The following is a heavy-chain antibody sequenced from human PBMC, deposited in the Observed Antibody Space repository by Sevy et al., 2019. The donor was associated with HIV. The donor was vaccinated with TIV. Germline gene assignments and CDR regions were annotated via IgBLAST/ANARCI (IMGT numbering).Heavy chain of an antibody. Sequence: GGSLRLSCAASGFNVSSNYMNWVRQAPGKGLEWVSVIYRGDNTYYADSVKGRFTISRDTSKNTLYLQMNGLRAEDTAVYYCARDRITYYYDSSGYYTSGYGMDVWGQGTTVTVSS. D-gene: IGHD3-22*01. J-gene: IGHJ6*02. CDR3: ARDRITYYYDSSGYYTSGYGMDV. V-gene: IGHV3-53*01. CDR1: GFNVSSNY. CDR2: IYRGDNT.